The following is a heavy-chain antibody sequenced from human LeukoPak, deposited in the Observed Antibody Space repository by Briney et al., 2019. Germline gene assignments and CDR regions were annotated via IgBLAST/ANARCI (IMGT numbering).Heavy chain of an antibody. CDR3: ARKYCTATSCYGAFAI. CDR2: IYPGDSDT. J-gene: IGHJ3*02. Sequence: GESLKISCQASGYSFTTYWIGWVRQLPGKGLEWMGIIYPGDSDTKYSPSFQGQVTISADKSITSAYLQWSSLKASDTAMYYCARKYCTATSCYGAFAIWGQGTMVTVSS. CDR1: GYSFTTYW. V-gene: IGHV5-51*01. D-gene: IGHD2-8*02.